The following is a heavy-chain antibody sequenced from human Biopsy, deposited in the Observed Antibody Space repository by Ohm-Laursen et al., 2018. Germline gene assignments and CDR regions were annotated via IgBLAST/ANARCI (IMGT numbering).Heavy chain of an antibody. J-gene: IGHJ6*02. Sequence: GTLSLTCTVSGGSISDSTYHWGWIRQSPGKGLEWIGNIYYSGSTNYNPSLKSRVTISVDTSKNQFSLRLNSVTAADTAVYYCARATNSTGWPYYYFYGMDVWGQGTTVTVSS. CDR1: GGSISDSTYH. D-gene: IGHD2/OR15-2a*01. V-gene: IGHV4-61*05. CDR2: IYYSGST. CDR3: ARATNSTGWPYYYFYGMDV.